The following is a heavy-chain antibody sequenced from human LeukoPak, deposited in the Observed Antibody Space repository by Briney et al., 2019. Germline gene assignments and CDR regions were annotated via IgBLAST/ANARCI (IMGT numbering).Heavy chain of an antibody. V-gene: IGHV4-59*08. Sequence: SETLSLTYTVSGGSISYYCWSWIRQPPGKGLEWIGYIYYSGSTKYNPSLKSQITISVDTSKNQFSLKLSSVTAADTAMYYCARQGNGDLYYFDYWGQGTLVTVSS. CDR2: IYYSGST. CDR3: ARQGNGDLYYFDY. D-gene: IGHD4-17*01. CDR1: GGSISYYC. J-gene: IGHJ4*02.